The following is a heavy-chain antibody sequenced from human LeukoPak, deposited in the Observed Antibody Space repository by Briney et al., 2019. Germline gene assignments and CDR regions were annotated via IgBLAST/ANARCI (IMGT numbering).Heavy chain of an antibody. J-gene: IGHJ4*02. CDR1: GFTFSSYS. CDR3: ARGDSSSWYYFDY. D-gene: IGHD6-13*01. Sequence: VGSLRLSCAASGFTFSSYSKNWVRQAPGKGLEWFSSISSSSSYIYYADSVKGRFTISRDNAKNSLYLQMNSLRAEDTAVYYCARGDSSSWYYFDYWGQGTLVTVSS. CDR2: ISSSSSYI. V-gene: IGHV3-21*01.